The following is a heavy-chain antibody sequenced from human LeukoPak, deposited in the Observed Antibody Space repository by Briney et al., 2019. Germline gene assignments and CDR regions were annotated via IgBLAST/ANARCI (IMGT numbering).Heavy chain of an antibody. CDR2: ISGSDGST. D-gene: IGHD1-26*01. CDR3: AKDRTVGASYWYFDL. V-gene: IGHV3-23*01. J-gene: IGHJ2*01. CDR1: GFTFSSYA. Sequence: GGSLRLSCAASGFTFSSYAMSWVRQAPGKGLEWVSAISGSDGSTYYADSVKGRFTISRDSSKNTLFLQMNTLRAEDTAIYYCAKDRTVGASYWYFDLWGRGTLVTVSS.